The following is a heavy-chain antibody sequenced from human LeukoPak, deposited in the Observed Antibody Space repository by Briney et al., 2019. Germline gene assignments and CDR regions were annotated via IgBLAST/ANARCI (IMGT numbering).Heavy chain of an antibody. CDR1: GGSISSGSYY. CDR2: IYYSGST. J-gene: IGHJ6*04. V-gene: IGHV4-61*01. CDR3: ARDARRFGELLYGPNYYYYYGMDV. D-gene: IGHD3-10*01. Sequence: PSQTLSLTCTVSGGSISSGSYYWSWIRQPPGKGLEWIGYIYYSGSTNYNPSLKSRVTISVDTSKNQFSLKLSSVTAADTAVYYCARDARRFGELLYGPNYYYYYGMDVWGKGTTVTVSS.